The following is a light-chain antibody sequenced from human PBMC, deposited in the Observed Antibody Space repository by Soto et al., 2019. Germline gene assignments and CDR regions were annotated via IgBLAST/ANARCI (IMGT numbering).Light chain of an antibody. CDR3: QQYYSTWT. CDR2: WAS. Sequence: DIVMTQSPDSLAVSLGERATINCKSSQSVLYSSNNKNYLAWYQQKPGQPPKLLIYWASIRESGVPDLFSGSGAGTDFTLTISSLQAEDVAVYYCQQYYSTWTFGQGTKVEIK. CDR1: QSVLYSSNNKNY. J-gene: IGKJ1*01. V-gene: IGKV4-1*01.